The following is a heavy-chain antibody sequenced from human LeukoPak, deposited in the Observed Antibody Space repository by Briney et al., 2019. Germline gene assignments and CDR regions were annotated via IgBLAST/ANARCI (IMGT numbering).Heavy chain of an antibody. CDR1: GFTFSSSD. J-gene: IGHJ4*02. V-gene: IGHV1-58*01. Sequence: ASVKVSCKASGFTFSSSDVQWVRQARGQRLEWIGWIVVGSGNTDYAQKFQERVTFTGDMSTSTAYMELSSLRSEDTAVYYCAARPDNFWSGYYGAGLYDYWGQGTLVTVSS. CDR2: IVVGSGNT. CDR3: AARPDNFWSGYYGAGLYDY. D-gene: IGHD3-3*01.